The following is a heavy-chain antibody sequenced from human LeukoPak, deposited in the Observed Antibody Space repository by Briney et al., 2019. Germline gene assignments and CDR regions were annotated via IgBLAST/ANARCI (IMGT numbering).Heavy chain of an antibody. CDR2: ISAYNGNT. D-gene: IGHD1-26*01. CDR1: XXTFTSYG. J-gene: IGHJ4*02. V-gene: IGHV1-18*01. CDR3: AXXXXATATIIDY. Sequence: AXXXTFTSYGISWVRQAPGQGLEWMGWISAYNGNTNYAQKLQGRVTMTTDTSTSTAYMELRSLRADDKAVYYCAXXXXATATIIDYWGQGTLVTVSS.